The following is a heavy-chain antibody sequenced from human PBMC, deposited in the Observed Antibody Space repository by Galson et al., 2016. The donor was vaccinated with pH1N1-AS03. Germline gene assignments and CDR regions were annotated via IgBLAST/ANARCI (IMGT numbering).Heavy chain of an antibody. CDR3: ARAHYNAGYVPDF. Sequence: SVKVSCKASGYSFPTYSLNWVRQAPGQGLEWLGWISAYSGDTHYARKFQGRVTLTTDTSTSTAYMELRSLTSDDTAVYYCARAHYNAGYVPDFWGQGTLVTVSS. D-gene: IGHD3-10*01. CDR2: ISAYSGDT. CDR1: GYSFPTYS. V-gene: IGHV1-18*04. J-gene: IGHJ4*02.